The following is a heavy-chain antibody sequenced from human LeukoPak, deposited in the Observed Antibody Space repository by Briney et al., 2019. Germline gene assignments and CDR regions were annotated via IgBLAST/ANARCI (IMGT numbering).Heavy chain of an antibody. J-gene: IGHJ3*02. Sequence: PGGSLRLSCAASGFTFSSYWMSWVRQAPGKGLEWVANIKQDGSEKYYVDSVKGRFTISRDNSKNTLYLQMNSLRAEDTAVYYCAKAGSSSDAFDIWGQGTMVTVSS. CDR3: AKAGSSSDAFDI. CDR1: GFTFSSYW. V-gene: IGHV3-7*03. D-gene: IGHD6-13*01. CDR2: IKQDGSEK.